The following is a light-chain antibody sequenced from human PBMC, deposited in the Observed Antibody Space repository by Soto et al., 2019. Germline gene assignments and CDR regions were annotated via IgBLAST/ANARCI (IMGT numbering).Light chain of an antibody. CDR3: SSYAGGNRV. CDR1: SSDVGHYNY. Sequence: QSALTQPPSASGSPGQSVTISCTGTSSDVGHYNYVSWYQQHPGKAPKLMIYEVSKRPSGVPDRFSGSKSGNTASLTVSGLQAEDEADYYCSSYAGGNRVFGTGTKVTVL. J-gene: IGLJ1*01. CDR2: EVS. V-gene: IGLV2-8*01.